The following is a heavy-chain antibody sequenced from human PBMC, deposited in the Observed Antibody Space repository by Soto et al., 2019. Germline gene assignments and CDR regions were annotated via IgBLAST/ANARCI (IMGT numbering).Heavy chain of an antibody. CDR2: IYYSGST. CDR3: ARGNRYCSSTSCYAPYYYYYMDV. J-gene: IGHJ6*03. D-gene: IGHD2-2*01. V-gene: IGHV4-59*01. CDR1: GGSISSYY. Sequence: PSETLPLTWTVSGGSISSYYWSWIRQPPGKGLEWIGYIYYSGSTNYNPSLKSRVTISVDTSKNQFSLKLSSVTAADTAVYYCARGNRYCSSTSCYAPYYYYYMDVWGKGTTVTVSS.